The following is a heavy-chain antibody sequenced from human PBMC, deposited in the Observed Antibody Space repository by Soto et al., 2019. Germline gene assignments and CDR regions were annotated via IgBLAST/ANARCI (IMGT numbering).Heavy chain of an antibody. J-gene: IGHJ4*02. CDR2: IYHSGST. CDR1: GGSISSGGYS. CDR3: ARDYGSGTPGYFDY. Sequence: SETLSLTCAVSGGSISSGGYSWSWIRQPPGKGLEWIGYIYHSGSTYYNPSLKSRVTISVDRSKNQFSLKLSSVTAADTAVYYCARDYGSGTPGYFDYWGQGTLVTVSS. D-gene: IGHD3-10*01. V-gene: IGHV4-30-2*01.